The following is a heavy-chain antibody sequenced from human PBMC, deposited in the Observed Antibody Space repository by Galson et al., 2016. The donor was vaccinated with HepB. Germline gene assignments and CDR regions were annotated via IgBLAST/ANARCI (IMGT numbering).Heavy chain of an antibody. J-gene: IGHJ3*02. CDR1: GGSISRSSDY. V-gene: IGHV4-39*01. CDR3: ARQVGWASGNDLGDAFDI. Sequence: ETLSLTCTVSGGSISRSSDYWGWIRQPPGKGLEWIGSIYYSGGTYYNPSLKSRVTISVDTSKNQFSLKLSSGPAADTDVYYCARQVGWASGNDLGDAFDIWGQGTMVTVSS. D-gene: IGHD5-12*01. CDR2: IYYSGGT.